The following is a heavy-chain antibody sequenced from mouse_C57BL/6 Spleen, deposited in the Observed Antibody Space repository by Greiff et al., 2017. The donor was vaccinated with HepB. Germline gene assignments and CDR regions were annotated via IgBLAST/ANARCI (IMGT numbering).Heavy chain of an antibody. CDR3: TRGGLLRDAMDY. V-gene: IGHV1-15*01. CDR1: GYTFTDYE. D-gene: IGHD2-3*01. Sequence: QVQLQQSGAELVRPGASVTLSCKASGYTFTDYEMHWVKQTPVHGLEWIGAIDPETGGTAYNQKFKGKAILTADKSSSTAYMELRSLTSEDSAVYYCTRGGLLRDAMDYWGQGTSVTVSS. CDR2: IDPETGGT. J-gene: IGHJ4*01.